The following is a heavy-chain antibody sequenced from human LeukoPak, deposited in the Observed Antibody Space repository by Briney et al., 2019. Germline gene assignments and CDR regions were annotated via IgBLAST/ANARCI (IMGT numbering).Heavy chain of an antibody. Sequence: GGSLRLSCAASGFTFSNYGMSWVRQAPGKGLEWVSAISGSGGNTYYTDSVKGRFTISRNNSKDTLYLQMNSLRTDDTAVYYSAKYAGTYFATDPFDIWDQGTMVTVSS. CDR3: AKYAGTYFATDPFDI. V-gene: IGHV3-23*01. CDR2: ISGSGGNT. D-gene: IGHD1/OR15-1a*01. CDR1: GFTFSNYG. J-gene: IGHJ3*02.